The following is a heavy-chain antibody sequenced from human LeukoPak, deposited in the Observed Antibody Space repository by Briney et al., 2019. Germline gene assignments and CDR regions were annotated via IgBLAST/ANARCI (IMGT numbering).Heavy chain of an antibody. Sequence: ASVKVSCKASGYTFTSYGISWVRQAPGQGLEWMGWISAYNGNTNYAQKFQGRVTMTEDTSTDTAYMELSSLRSEDTAVYYCATTAIFRHMDVWGKGTTVTVSS. CDR3: ATTAIFRHMDV. CDR1: GYTFTSYG. J-gene: IGHJ6*03. CDR2: ISAYNGNT. D-gene: IGHD3-9*01. V-gene: IGHV1-18*01.